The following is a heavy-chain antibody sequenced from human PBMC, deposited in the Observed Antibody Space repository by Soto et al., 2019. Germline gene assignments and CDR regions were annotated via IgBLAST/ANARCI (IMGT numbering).Heavy chain of an antibody. V-gene: IGHV3-73*01. CDR1: GFTFSGSA. J-gene: IGHJ6*03. Sequence: EVQLVESGGGLVQPGGSLKLSCAASGFTFSGSAMHWVRQASGKGLEWVGRIRSKHNNYATAYGASVEGRFTISRDDSKNTAYLQMNSLNTADTAVYYCSRQASDFWSGKPQYYMDVWGKGTTVTVSS. D-gene: IGHD3-3*01. CDR3: SRQASDFWSGKPQYYMDV. CDR2: IRSKHNNYAT.